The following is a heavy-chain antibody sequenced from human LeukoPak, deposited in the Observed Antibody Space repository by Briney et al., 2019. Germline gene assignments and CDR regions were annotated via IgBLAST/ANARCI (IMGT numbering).Heavy chain of an antibody. J-gene: IGHJ4*02. V-gene: IGHV3-15*01. Sequence: PGGSLRLSCAASGFTFSNAWMSWVRQAPGKGLEWVGRIKSKTDGGTTDYAAPVKGRFTISRDDSKNTLCLQMNSLKTEDTAVYYCTTIYCSSTSCHSDYWGQGTLVTVSS. D-gene: IGHD2-2*01. CDR2: IKSKTDGGTT. CDR1: GFTFSNAW. CDR3: TTIYCSSTSCHSDY.